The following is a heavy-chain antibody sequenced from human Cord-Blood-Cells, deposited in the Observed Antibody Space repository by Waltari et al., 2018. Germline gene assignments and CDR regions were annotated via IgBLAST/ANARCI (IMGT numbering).Heavy chain of an antibody. V-gene: IGHV3-23*01. Sequence: EVQLLESGGGLVQPGGSLRLSCAASGFTFSSYAMSWVRQAPGKGLEWVSAISGSGGSTYYADSVKDRFTISRDNSKNTLYLQMNSLRAEDTAVYYCAKDHSNWGTLGYFDLWGRGTLVTVSS. CDR2: ISGSGGST. CDR1: GFTFSSYA. CDR3: AKDHSNWGTLGYFDL. J-gene: IGHJ2*01. D-gene: IGHD7-27*01.